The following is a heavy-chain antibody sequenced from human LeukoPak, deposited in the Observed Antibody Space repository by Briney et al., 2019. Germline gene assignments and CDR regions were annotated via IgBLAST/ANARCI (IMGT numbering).Heavy chain of an antibody. Sequence: SETLSLTCTVSGGSISSGGYYWSWIRQHPGKGLEWIGYIYYSGNTYYNPSLKSRVTISVDTSKNQFSLKLSSVTAADTAVYYCARVLITHSSSWYPLWKNNWFDPWGQGTLVTVSS. CDR1: GGSISSGGYY. CDR2: IYYSGNT. V-gene: IGHV4-31*03. J-gene: IGHJ5*02. D-gene: IGHD6-13*01. CDR3: ARVLITHSSSWYPLWKNNWFDP.